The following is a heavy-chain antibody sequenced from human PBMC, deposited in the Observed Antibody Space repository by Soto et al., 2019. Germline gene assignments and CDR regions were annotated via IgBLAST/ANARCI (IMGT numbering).Heavy chain of an antibody. J-gene: IGHJ3*02. CDR1: GFTFSSYW. CDR3: ARDPVDIVVVPDAFAI. V-gene: IGHV3-7*01. D-gene: IGHD2-15*01. Sequence: PGGSLRLSCAASGFTFSSYWMSWVRQAPGKGLEWVANIKQDGSEKYYVDSVKGRFTISRDNAKNSLYLQMNSLRAEDTAVYYCARDPVDIVVVPDAFAIWGQGTMVTVSS. CDR2: IKQDGSEK.